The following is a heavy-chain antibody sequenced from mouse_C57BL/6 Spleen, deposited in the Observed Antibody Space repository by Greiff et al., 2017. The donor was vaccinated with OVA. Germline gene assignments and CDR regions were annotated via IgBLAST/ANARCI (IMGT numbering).Heavy chain of an antibody. D-gene: IGHD1-1*01. CDR2: IDPSDSYT. CDR3: ARGGGPYYGSFYAMDY. CDR1: GYTFTSYW. J-gene: IGHJ4*01. Sequence: QVQLQQPGAELVKPGASVKLSCKASGYTFTSYWMQWVKQRPGQGLEWIGEIDPSDSYTNYNQKFKGKATLTVDTSSSTAYMQLSSLTSEDSAVYYCARGGGPYYGSFYAMDYWGQGTSVTVSS. V-gene: IGHV1-50*01.